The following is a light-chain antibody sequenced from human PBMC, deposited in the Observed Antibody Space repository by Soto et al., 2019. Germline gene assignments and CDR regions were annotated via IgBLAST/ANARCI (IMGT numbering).Light chain of an antibody. J-gene: IGLJ1*01. CDR1: SSDVGGYNY. CDR2: EVS. Sequence: QSALTQPASVSGSPGQSITISCTGTSSDVGGYNYVSWYQQHPGKAPKLMIYEVSNRPSGVSNRFSGSKSGNTASLTISGLQAEDEADYYCSSSTSSSTPYGFGTGTKLTVL. CDR3: SSSTSSSTPYG. V-gene: IGLV2-14*01.